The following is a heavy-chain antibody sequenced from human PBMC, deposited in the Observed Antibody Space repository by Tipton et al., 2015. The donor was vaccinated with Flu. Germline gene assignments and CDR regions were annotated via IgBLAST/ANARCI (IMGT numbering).Heavy chain of an antibody. CDR3: VRERYCTSARCFEGGAFEV. CDR1: RFTFSTYY. V-gene: IGHV3-7*01. CDR2: IKQDGSEK. D-gene: IGHD2-2*01. Sequence: SLRLSCATSRFTFSTYYMTWVRQAPGKGLEWVAGIKQDGSEKYYVDSVKGRFTISRDNGKNSMFLQMNSLRADDTAVYYCVRERYCTSARCFEGGAFEVWGQGTMVIVSS. J-gene: IGHJ3*01.